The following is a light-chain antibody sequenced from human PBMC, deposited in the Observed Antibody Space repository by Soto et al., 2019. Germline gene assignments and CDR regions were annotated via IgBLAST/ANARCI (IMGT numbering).Light chain of an antibody. V-gene: IGKV3-15*01. CDR1: QSISDT. J-gene: IGKJ1*01. CDR3: QQYNNWQWT. CDR2: GAS. Sequence: EIVMTQSPATLSVSPGGRATLSCRASQSISDTLAWYQQKPGQAPRLLIHGASTRAPGFPARFSGSGSGTDFTLTISSLQSEDFEVYYCQQYNNWQWTFGKGTKVDI.